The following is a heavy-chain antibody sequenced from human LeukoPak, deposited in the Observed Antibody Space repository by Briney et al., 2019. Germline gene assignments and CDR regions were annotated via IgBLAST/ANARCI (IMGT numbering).Heavy chain of an antibody. V-gene: IGHV1-46*01. CDR3: AKDFFSSGIAARPRVGFDP. CDR1: GSTFTSYY. CDR2: INPSGGSA. D-gene: IGHD6-6*01. J-gene: IGHJ5*02. Sequence: ASVTVSCKASGSTFTSYYMHWVRQAPGQGLEWMGIINPSGGSASYAQKFQGRVTMTRDMSTSTVYMELSSLRSEDTAVYYCAKDFFSSGIAARPRVGFDPWGQGTLVTVSS.